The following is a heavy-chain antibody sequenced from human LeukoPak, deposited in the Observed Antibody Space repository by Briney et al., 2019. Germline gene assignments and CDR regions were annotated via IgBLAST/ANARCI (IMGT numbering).Heavy chain of an antibody. CDR2: ISSSSSYI. CDR3: ARDRVEQWLVGNGAFDI. V-gene: IGHV3-21*01. CDR1: GFTFTSYS. J-gene: IGHJ3*02. D-gene: IGHD6-19*01. Sequence: GGSLRLSCAASGFTFTSYSMNWVRQAPGKGLEWVSSISSSSSYIYYADSVKGRFTISRDNAKNSLYLQMNSLRAEDTAVYYCARDRVEQWLVGNGAFDIWGQGTMVTVSS.